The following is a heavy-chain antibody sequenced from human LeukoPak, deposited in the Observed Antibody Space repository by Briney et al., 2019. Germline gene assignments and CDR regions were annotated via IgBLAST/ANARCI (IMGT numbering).Heavy chain of an antibody. J-gene: IGHJ4*02. V-gene: IGHV4-39*06. CDR3: ARVSGSYWAYFDY. CDR1: GGSISSSSYY. D-gene: IGHD1-26*01. CDR2: IYYSGST. Sequence: SETLSLTCTVSGGSISSSSYYWGWIRQPPGKGLDWIGSIYYSGSTYDNPSLKSRVTISVDTSKNQFALKLSSVTAADTAVYYCARVSGSYWAYFDYWGQGTLVTVYS.